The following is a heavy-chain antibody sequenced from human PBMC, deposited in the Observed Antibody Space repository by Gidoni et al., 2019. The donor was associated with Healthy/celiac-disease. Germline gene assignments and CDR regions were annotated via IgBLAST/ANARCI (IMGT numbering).Heavy chain of an antibody. Sequence: QVQLVESGGGVVQPGRSLRLSCAASGFTFSSYGMHWVRQAPGKGLEWVAVISYDGSNKYYADAVKGRFTISRDNSKNTLYLQMNSLRAEDTAVYYCAKAHTDYDILTGQGNWGQGTLVTVSS. D-gene: IGHD3-9*01. V-gene: IGHV3-30*18. J-gene: IGHJ4*02. CDR1: GFTFSSYG. CDR3: AKAHTDYDILTGQGN. CDR2: ISYDGSNK.